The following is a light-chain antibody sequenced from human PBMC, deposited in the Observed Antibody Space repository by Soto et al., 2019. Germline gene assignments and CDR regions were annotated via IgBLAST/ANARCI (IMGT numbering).Light chain of an antibody. V-gene: IGKV3-20*01. J-gene: IGKJ3*01. CDR1: QSVSSSY. CDR3: QQYDSSPSFT. Sequence: EIVLTQSPGTLSLSPGERATLSCRASQSVSSSYLAWYQQRPGQAPRLLIYGASGRATGIPDRFSGSGSGPDFTLTISRLEPEDFAVYYCQQYDSSPSFTFGPGTKVDIK. CDR2: GAS.